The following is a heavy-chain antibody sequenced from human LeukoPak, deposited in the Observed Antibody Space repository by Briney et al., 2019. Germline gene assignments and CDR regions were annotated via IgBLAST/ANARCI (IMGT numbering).Heavy chain of an antibody. D-gene: IGHD3-22*01. CDR2: ISSSSSYI. CDR1: GFTFSSYS. CDR3: AKDLSSAITSALVLDV. J-gene: IGHJ6*02. Sequence: GGSLRLSCAASGFTFSSYSVNWVRQAPGKGLEWVSSISSSSSYIYYADSVKGRFTISRDNAKNVLYLQMNSLRPEDTALYYCAKDLSSAITSALVLDVWGQGTTVIVS. V-gene: IGHV3-21*04.